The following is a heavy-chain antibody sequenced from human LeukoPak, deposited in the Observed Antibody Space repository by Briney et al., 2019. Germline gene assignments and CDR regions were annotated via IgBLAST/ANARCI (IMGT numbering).Heavy chain of an antibody. Sequence: SETLSLTCTVSGGSISSGSYYWSWIRQSPGKGLEWIGYISYSGSTNSHPSLKSRVTISVDMSKPQFYLELSSVTAADTAVYYCARDHSSSSEDYWGQGTLVTVSS. J-gene: IGHJ4*02. D-gene: IGHD6-13*01. CDR1: GGSISSGSYY. CDR2: ISYSGST. CDR3: ARDHSSSSEDY. V-gene: IGHV4-61*01.